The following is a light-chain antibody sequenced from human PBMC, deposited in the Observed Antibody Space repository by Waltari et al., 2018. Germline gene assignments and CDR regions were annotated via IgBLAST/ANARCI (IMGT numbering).Light chain of an antibody. Sequence: SSELTQPPSVSVSPGQTASVTCPGDKLGNKYASWYQQKPGQSPVLVNYQDTKRPSGIPERFSGSNSGNTATLTITGTQALDEADYYCQAWDSNTAHYVFGTGTKVTVL. V-gene: IGLV3-1*01. CDR2: QDT. J-gene: IGLJ1*01. CDR1: KLGNKY. CDR3: QAWDSNTAHYV.